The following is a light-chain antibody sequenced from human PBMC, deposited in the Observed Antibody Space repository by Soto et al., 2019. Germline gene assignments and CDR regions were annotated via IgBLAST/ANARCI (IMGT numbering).Light chain of an antibody. J-gene: IGLJ1*01. V-gene: IGLV2-14*01. CDR3: ISYTVSMSYV. CDR2: SVS. CDR1: SSDIGAYDH. Sequence: QSVLTQPASVSGSPGQSITISCSGTSSDIGAYDHVAWFQQFPGKTPKLVIYSVSNRPSGVSYRFSGSKSGNTASLTISGLQADDEADYYCISYTVSMSYVFGPGTKPTVL.